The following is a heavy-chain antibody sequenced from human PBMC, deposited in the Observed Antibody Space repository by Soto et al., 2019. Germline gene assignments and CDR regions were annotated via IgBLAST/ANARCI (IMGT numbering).Heavy chain of an antibody. J-gene: IGHJ3*02. V-gene: IGHV1-69*13. CDR3: ARDFYKGPAASNSYYDSSGYYQAFDI. Sequence: GASVKVSCKASGGTFSSYAISWVRQAPGQGLEWMGGIIPIFGTANYAQKFQGRVTITADESTSTAYMELSSLRSEDTAVYYCARDFYKGPAASNSYYDSSGYYQAFDIWGQGTMVTVSS. CDR2: IIPIFGTA. CDR1: GGTFSSYA. D-gene: IGHD3-22*01.